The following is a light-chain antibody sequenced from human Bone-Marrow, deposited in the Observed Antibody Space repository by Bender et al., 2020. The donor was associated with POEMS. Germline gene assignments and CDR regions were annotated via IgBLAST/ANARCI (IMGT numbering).Light chain of an antibody. Sequence: QSVLTQPPSVSGAPGQRVTISCTGSSSNIGAGYDVHWYQQLPGTVPKLLIHGNDNRPSGVPDRFSGSKSGTSASLAITGLQAEDEADYYCCSYANTNVFGVVFGGGTKLTVL. CDR2: GND. CDR1: SSNIGAGYD. J-gene: IGLJ2*01. CDR3: CSYANTNVFGVV. V-gene: IGLV1-40*01.